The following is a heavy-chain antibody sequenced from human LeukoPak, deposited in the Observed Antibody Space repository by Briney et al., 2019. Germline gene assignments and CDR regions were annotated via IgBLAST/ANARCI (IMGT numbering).Heavy chain of an antibody. J-gene: IGHJ4*02. Sequence: QPGGSLRLSCAASGFTFSSYAMHWVRQAPGKGLEWVAVISYDGSNKYYADSVKGRFTISRDNSKNTLYLQMNSLRAEDTAVYYCARDAAAGAEYWGQGTLVTVSS. CDR1: GFTFSSYA. CDR2: ISYDGSNK. CDR3: ARDAAAGAEY. V-gene: IGHV3-30*04. D-gene: IGHD6-13*01.